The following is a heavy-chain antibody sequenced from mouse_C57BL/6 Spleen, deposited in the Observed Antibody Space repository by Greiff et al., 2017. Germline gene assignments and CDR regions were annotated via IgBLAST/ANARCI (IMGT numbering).Heavy chain of an antibody. CDR1: GYTFTDYY. J-gene: IGHJ4*01. Sequence: EVQLQQSGPELVKPGASVKISCKASGYTFTDYYMNWVKQSHGKSLEWIGDINPNNGGTSYNQKFKGKATLTVDKSSSTAYMELRSLTSEDSAVYYCARERPTDAMDYWGQGTSVTVSS. CDR2: INPNNGGT. D-gene: IGHD1-1*01. CDR3: ARERPTDAMDY. V-gene: IGHV1-26*01.